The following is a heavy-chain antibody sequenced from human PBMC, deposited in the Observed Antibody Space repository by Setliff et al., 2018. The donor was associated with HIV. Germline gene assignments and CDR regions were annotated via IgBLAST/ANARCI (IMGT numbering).Heavy chain of an antibody. CDR1: GGSISSGDYY. CDR3: ARRVVITTGSYYFDY. Sequence: TLSLTCTVSGGSISSGDYYWSWIRQPPGKGLEWIGYIYYTGSTYYNPSLKSRVTISVDTSKNQFSLKLSSVTPADTAVYYCARRVVITTGSYYFDYWGQGTLVTVSS. CDR2: IYYTGST. V-gene: IGHV4-30-4*08. D-gene: IGHD3-22*01. J-gene: IGHJ4*02.